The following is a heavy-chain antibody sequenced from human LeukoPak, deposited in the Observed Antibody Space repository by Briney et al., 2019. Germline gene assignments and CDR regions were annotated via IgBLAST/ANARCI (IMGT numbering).Heavy chain of an antibody. D-gene: IGHD6-6*01. CDR3: ARRVEYSSSSVFDY. V-gene: IGHV1-69*13. J-gene: IGHJ4*02. CDR1: GGTFSSHS. Sequence: SVKVSCKASGGTFSSHSFNWVRQAPGQGLEWMGGIIPMSSTTKYAQKFQGRVTITADESTSTVFMELSSLRPEDTAVYYCARRVEYSSSSVFDYWGQGTLVTVSS. CDR2: IIPMSSTT.